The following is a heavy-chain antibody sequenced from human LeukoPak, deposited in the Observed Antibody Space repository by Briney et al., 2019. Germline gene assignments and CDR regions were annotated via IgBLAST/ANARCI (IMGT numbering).Heavy chain of an antibody. CDR1: GYSISSGYY. J-gene: IGHJ6*03. D-gene: IGHD5-12*01. CDR2: INHSGST. CDR3: ARGMSGYDPPYYYYYMDV. V-gene: IGHV4-38-2*01. Sequence: SETLSLTCAVSGYSISSGYYWGWIRQPPGKGLEWIGEINHSGSTNYNPSLKSRVTISVDTSKNQFSLKLSSVTAADTAVYYCARGMSGYDPPYYYYYMDVWGKGTTVTVSS.